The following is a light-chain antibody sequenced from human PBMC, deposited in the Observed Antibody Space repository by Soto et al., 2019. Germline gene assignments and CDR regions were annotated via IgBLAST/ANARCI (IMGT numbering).Light chain of an antibody. V-gene: IGLV2-11*01. J-gene: IGLJ1*01. CDR3: LSYVGATTYV. CDR1: SGDGGAYDY. Sequence: QSVLTQPRSVSGSPGQSVTISCTGTSGDGGAYDYVSWYQQHPGKAPKVLVYDVNKRPSGVPDRFSGSRSGNTASLTISGLQADDEGDYYCLSYVGATTYVFGTGTKVTVL. CDR2: DVN.